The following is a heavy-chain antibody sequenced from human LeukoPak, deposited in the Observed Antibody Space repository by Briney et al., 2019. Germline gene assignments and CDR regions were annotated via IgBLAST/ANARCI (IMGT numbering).Heavy chain of an antibody. J-gene: IGHJ4*02. CDR3: AKDPGHSTGWSLH. CDR2: MRYDGSNE. CDR1: GFTFSSYG. Sequence: PGGSLRLSCAASGFTFSSYGMHWVRQAPGKGLEWVAFMRYDGSNEHYADSVKGRFTISRDNSKNTLYLQMNSLRAEDTAVYYCAKDPGHSTGWSLHWGQGTLVTVSS. V-gene: IGHV3-30*02. D-gene: IGHD6-19*01.